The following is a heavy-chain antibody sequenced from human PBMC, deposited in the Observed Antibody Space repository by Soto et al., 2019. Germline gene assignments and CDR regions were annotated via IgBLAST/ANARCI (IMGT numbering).Heavy chain of an antibody. J-gene: IGHJ4*02. CDR1: GFTVSNNY. D-gene: IGHD2-2*01. CDR3: ATDTSLDY. CDR2: IYSGGST. V-gene: IGHV3-53*02. Sequence: EVQLVETGGGLIQPGGSLRLSCAASGFTVSNNYMSWVRQAPGKGLEWVSLIYSGGSTFYADSVKGRFTTSRDNSKNTLFLQMNSLRAEDTAVYFCATDTSLDYWGQGTLVTVSS.